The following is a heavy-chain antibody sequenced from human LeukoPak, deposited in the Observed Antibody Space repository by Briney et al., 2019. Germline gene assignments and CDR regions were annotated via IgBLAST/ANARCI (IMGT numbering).Heavy chain of an antibody. V-gene: IGHV4-61*01. D-gene: IGHD3-10*01. J-gene: IGHJ4*02. CDR2: IYYSGST. CDR1: GGSVSSGSYY. CDR3: ARVMYYSGSGSYYGARIFDY. Sequence: SETLSLTCTVSGGSVSSGSYYWSWIRQPPGKGLEWIGYIYYSGSTNYNPSLKSRVTISVDTSKNQFSLKLSSVTAADTAVYYCARVMYYSGSGSYYGARIFDYWGQGTLVTVSS.